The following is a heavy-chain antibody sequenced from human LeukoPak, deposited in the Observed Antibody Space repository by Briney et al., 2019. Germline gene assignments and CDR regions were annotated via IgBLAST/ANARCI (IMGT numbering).Heavy chain of an antibody. V-gene: IGHV1-8*03. CDR3: ARGRRDVFDI. J-gene: IGHJ3*02. CDR2: MSPHSGNT. Sequence: GASVKVSCKASGYTFTFYDIQWVRQAAGQGLEWMGWMSPHSGNTGYAQKFLGRITLTRNTSTSMAYMELTSLKSEDTAVYYCARGRRDVFDIWGQGTTVTVS. CDR1: GYTFTFYD.